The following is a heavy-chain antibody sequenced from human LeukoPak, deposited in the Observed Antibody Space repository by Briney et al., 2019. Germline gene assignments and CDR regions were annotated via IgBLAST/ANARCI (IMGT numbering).Heavy chain of an antibody. CDR2: IYYSGST. CDR3: ARGSGITIFGVPTLYYYYMDV. J-gene: IGHJ6*03. Sequence: SETLSLTCTVSGGSISSYYWSWIRQPPGKGLEWIGYIYYSGSTNYNPSLKSRVTISVDTSKNQFSLKLSSVTAADTAVYYCARGSGITIFGVPTLYYYYMDVWGKGTTVTVSS. V-gene: IGHV4-59*01. D-gene: IGHD3-3*01. CDR1: GGSISSYY.